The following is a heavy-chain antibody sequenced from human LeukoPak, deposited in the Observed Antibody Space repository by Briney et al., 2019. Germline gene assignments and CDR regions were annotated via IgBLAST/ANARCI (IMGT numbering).Heavy chain of an antibody. Sequence: SETLSLTCTVSGGSISSSSYYWGWIRQPPGKGLEWIGSIYYSGSTYYNPSLKSRVTISVDTSKNQFSLKLSSVTAADTAVYYCARPHILTGQNWFDPWGQGTLVTVSS. CDR3: ARPHILTGQNWFDP. J-gene: IGHJ5*02. CDR2: IYYSGST. D-gene: IGHD3-9*01. V-gene: IGHV4-39*01. CDR1: GGSISSSSYY.